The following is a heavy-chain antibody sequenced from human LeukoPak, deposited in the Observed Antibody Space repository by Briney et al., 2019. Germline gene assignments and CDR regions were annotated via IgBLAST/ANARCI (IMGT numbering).Heavy chain of an antibody. J-gene: IGHJ4*02. CDR2: ISFDGTNK. CDR1: GFTFSNYA. V-gene: IGHV3-30-3*01. Sequence: GGSLRLSCAASGFTFSNYAMHWVRQAPGKGLEWVALISFDGTNKYYADSVKGRFTISRDNSKNTLYLQMNSLRAEDTAVYYCARTGSAYYLDYWGQGTLVTVSS. CDR3: ARTGSAYYLDY. D-gene: IGHD1-14*01.